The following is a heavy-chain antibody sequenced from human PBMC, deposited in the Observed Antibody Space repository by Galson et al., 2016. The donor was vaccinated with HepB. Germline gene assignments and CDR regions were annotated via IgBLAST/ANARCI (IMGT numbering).Heavy chain of an antibody. CDR2: VYYTGSA. Sequence: ETLSLTCSASGASISSSDHFWGWIRQPPGKGLEWIGSVYYTGSAYHNPSLKSRITLSVDTSKNEVSVKLNSVTAADTAVYFCARGGEYTGYDFDSWGQGTLVIVSS. D-gene: IGHD5-12*01. CDR3: ARGGEYTGYDFDS. CDR1: GASISSSDHF. J-gene: IGHJ4*02. V-gene: IGHV4-39*01.